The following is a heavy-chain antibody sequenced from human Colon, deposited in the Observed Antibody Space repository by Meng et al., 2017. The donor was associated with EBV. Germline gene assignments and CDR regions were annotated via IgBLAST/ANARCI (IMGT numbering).Heavy chain of an antibody. D-gene: IGHD3-10*01. CDR2: IPHRGSS. CDR3: LRGSGGSV. J-gene: IGHJ1*01. CDR1: RGSTTKHNW. Sequence: QWPDSCTALVTPSETPSLTGAVSRGSTTKHNWWAWVRQPPGKGLEWIGEIPHRGSSAYNPSLKSRVSMSIDKSKNQFSLKLTSVTAADTAVYHCLRGSGGSVWGQGTLVTVSS. V-gene: IGHV4-4*02.